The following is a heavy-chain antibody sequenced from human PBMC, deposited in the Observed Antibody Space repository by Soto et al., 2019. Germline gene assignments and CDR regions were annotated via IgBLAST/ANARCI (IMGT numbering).Heavy chain of an antibody. V-gene: IGHV4-59*01. Sequence: QVQLQESGPGLVKPSETLSLTCTVSGGSISSYYWSWIRQPPGKGLEWIGYIYYSGSTNYNPSLKSRVTISVDTSKNQFSLQLSSVTAADTAVYYCARALGIFWYFDLWGRGTLVTVSS. CDR3: ARALGIFWYFDL. CDR1: GGSISSYY. CDR2: IYYSGST. J-gene: IGHJ2*01. D-gene: IGHD7-27*01.